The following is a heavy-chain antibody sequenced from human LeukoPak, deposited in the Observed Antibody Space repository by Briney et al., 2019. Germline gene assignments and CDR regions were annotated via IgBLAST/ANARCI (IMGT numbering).Heavy chain of an antibody. J-gene: IGHJ6*02. Sequence: SQTLSLTCAVSGGSISSGGYSWSWIRQPPGKGLEWIGYIYHSGSTYYNPSLKSRVTTSVDRSKNQFSLKLSSVTAADTAVYYCARGGCSSTSCYYYYGMDVWGQGTTVTVSS. CDR2: IYHSGST. CDR1: GGSISSGGYS. CDR3: ARGGCSSTSCYYYYGMDV. V-gene: IGHV4-30-2*01. D-gene: IGHD2-2*01.